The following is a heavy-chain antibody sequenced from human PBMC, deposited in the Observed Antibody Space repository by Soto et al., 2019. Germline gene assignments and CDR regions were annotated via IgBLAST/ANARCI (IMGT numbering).Heavy chain of an antibody. CDR2: IYYSGST. D-gene: IGHD6-13*01. CDR3: ARVKQQLGSYYYYGMDV. V-gene: IGHV4-59*01. J-gene: IGHJ6*02. CDR1: VGSISSYY. Sequence: SETLSLTCTVSVGSISSYYWSWIRQPPGKGLEWIGYIYYSGSTNYNPSLKGRVTISVDTSKNQFSPKLSSVTAADTAVYYCARVKQQLGSYYYYGMDVWGQGTTVTVS.